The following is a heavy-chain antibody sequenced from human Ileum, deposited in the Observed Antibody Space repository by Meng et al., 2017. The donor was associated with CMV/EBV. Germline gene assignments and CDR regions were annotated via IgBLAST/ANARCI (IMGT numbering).Heavy chain of an antibody. CDR3: ARGPSRTDFDY. V-gene: IGHV1-46*01. Sequence: QVQLVQSGAEVNKPGASVKVSCKASGYTFAGYYIHWVRQAPGEGLEWMGIINPGDGSTNYAQKFQGRVTMTRDTSTTTVHMELSSLRSEDTAVYYCARGPSRTDFDYWGQGTLVTVSS. CDR1: GYTFAGYY. D-gene: IGHD1-14*01. J-gene: IGHJ4*02. CDR2: INPGDGST.